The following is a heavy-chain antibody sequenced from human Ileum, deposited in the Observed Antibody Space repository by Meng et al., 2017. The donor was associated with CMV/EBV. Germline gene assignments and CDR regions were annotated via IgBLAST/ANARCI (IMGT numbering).Heavy chain of an antibody. CDR3: ARDGLSGRYFDY. CDR2: IDTNTGHP. J-gene: IGHJ4*02. D-gene: IGHD1-26*01. Sequence: SCKTSGYTFNSNNMKWVRQAPGQGPEWMGWIDTNTGHPTYDQGFKGRFVFTFDTSVSTAYLQINSLKAEDTAVYYCARDGLSGRYFDYWGQGSLVTVSS. V-gene: IGHV7-4-1*02. CDR1: GYTFNSNN.